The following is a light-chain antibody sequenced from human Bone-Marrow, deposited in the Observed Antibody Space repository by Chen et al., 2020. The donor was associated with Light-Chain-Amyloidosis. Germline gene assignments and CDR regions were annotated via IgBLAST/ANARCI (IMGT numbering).Light chain of an antibody. V-gene: IGKV4-1*01. Sequence: DIVMTQSPASLAVSLGERANINCKSSQSVLHSPNNKTYLAWYQQKPGQPPKLLIYWASTRESGVPDRFSGSGSGTDFTLTISSLQAEDVAVYYCHQYCSTPRTFGQGTKVEIK. CDR2: WAS. CDR1: QSVLHSPNNKTY. J-gene: IGKJ1*01. CDR3: HQYCSTPRT.